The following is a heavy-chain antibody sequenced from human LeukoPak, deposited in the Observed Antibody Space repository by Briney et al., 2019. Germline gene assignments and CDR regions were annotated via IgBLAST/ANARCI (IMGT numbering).Heavy chain of an antibody. J-gene: IGHJ4*02. CDR1: GFTFDNYA. V-gene: IGHV3-9*01. CDR3: AKDRYYSGTMQCDY. Sequence: GGSLRLSCAASGFTFDNYAMHWVRQAPGKGLEWVSGISWNSGNIGYADSVKGRFTISRDNAKNSLYLQMNSLRTEDTALYYCAKDRYYSGTMQCDYWGQGTLVTVSS. CDR2: ISWNSGNI. D-gene: IGHD3-10*01.